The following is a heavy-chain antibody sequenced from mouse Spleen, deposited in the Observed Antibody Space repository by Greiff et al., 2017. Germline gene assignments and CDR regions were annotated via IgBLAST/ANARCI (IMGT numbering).Heavy chain of an antibody. Sequence: VQLQQPGAELVMPGASVKLSCKASGYTFTSYWMHWVKQRPGQGLEWIGEIDPSDSYTNYNQKFKGKATLTVDKSSSTAYMQLSSLTSEDSAVYYCARSYYGSSYPYAMDYWGQGTSVTVSS. J-gene: IGHJ4*01. CDR3: ARSYYGSSYPYAMDY. V-gene: IGHV1-69*01. CDR1: GYTFTSYW. D-gene: IGHD1-1*01. CDR2: IDPSDSYT.